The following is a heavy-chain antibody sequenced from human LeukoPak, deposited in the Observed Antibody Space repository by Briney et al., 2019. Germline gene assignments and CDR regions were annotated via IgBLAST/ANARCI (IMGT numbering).Heavy chain of an antibody. D-gene: IGHD3-9*01. CDR2: IYTSGST. CDR3: ARVDVLRYFDWSPPATFDI. Sequence: SETLSLTCTVSGGSISSYYWSWIRQPAGKGLERIGRIYTSGSTNYNPSLKSRVTISVDTSKNQFSLKLSSVTAADTAVYYCARVDVLRYFDWSPPATFDIWGQGTMVTVSS. J-gene: IGHJ3*02. CDR1: GGSISSYY. V-gene: IGHV4-4*07.